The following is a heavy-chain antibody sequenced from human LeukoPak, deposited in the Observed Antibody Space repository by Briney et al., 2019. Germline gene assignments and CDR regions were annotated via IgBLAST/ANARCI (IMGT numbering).Heavy chain of an antibody. Sequence: PGGSLRLSCVVSGFTFSSYGMHWVRKAPGKGLEWVAVIWDDGGTKYYSDSVKGRFTISRDNSKSTLYLEMNSLRVEDTAVYYCAREGLTGSTNWFDSWGQGTLATVSS. D-gene: IGHD1-7*01. J-gene: IGHJ5*01. CDR1: GFTFSSYG. V-gene: IGHV3-33*01. CDR3: AREGLTGSTNWFDS. CDR2: IWDDGGTK.